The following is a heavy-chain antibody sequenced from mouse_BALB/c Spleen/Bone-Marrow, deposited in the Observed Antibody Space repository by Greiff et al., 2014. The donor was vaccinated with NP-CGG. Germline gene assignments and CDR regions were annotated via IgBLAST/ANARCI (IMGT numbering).Heavy chain of an antibody. V-gene: IGHV1-69*01. J-gene: IGHJ2*01. D-gene: IGHD4-1*01. CDR1: GYTFTDYW. CDR3: TRGWDGYYFDY. CDR2: IDTSDTYT. Sequence: VQLQQSGAELVMPGASVKMSCKASGYTFTDYWMHWVKQRPGQGLEWIGAIDTSDTYTNYNQKFKGKATLTVDESSSTAYTQLSSLTSEDSAVYFCTRGWDGYYFDYWGQGTTLTVSS.